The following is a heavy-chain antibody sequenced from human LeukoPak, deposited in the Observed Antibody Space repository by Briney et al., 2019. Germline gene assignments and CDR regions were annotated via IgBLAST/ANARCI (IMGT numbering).Heavy chain of an antibody. J-gene: IGHJ4*02. V-gene: IGHV4-34*01. D-gene: IGHD5-18*01. CDR2: INHSGST. CDR1: GGSFSGYY. Sequence: SETLSLTCAVYGGSFSGYYWSWIRQPPGKGLEWIGEINHSGSTNYNPSLKSRVTISVDTSKNQFSLKLSSVTAANPAVYYCARLYSYGVAYWGQGTLVTVSS. CDR3: ARLYSYGVAY.